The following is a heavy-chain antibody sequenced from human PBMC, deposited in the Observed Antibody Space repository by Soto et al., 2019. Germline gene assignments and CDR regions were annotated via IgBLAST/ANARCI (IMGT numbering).Heavy chain of an antibody. D-gene: IGHD2-15*01. CDR2: VNPSGGST. CDR3: AREGNCSDGICYSEYFQR. V-gene: IGHV1-46*01. Sequence: QVQLVQSGAEVKKPGASVKVSCKASGYIFTAYSMHWVRQAPGQGLEWMGVVNPSGGSTNYAQKFQGRITMTRDTSTSTVYMDLCSLTSEDTAVYYCAREGNCSDGICYSEYFQRWGQGTLVTVSS. J-gene: IGHJ1*01. CDR1: GYIFTAYS.